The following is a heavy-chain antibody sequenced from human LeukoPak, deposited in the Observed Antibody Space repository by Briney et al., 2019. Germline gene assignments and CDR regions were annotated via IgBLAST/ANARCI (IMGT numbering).Heavy chain of an antibody. D-gene: IGHD4-23*01. Sequence: VASVKVSCKASGYTFTSYAMNWVRQAPGQGLEWMGWINTNTGNPTYAQDFTGRFVFSLDTSVSTAYLQISSLKAEDTAVYYCARDGVSMTTVVTYYYYYGMDVWGQGTTVTVSS. CDR1: GYTFTSYA. CDR2: INTNTGNP. CDR3: ARDGVSMTTVVTYYYYYGMDV. V-gene: IGHV7-4-1*02. J-gene: IGHJ6*02.